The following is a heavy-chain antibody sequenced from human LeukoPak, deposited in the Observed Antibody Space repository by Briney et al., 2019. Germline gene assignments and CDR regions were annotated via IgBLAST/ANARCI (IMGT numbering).Heavy chain of an antibody. CDR2: INPHSGKT. Sequence: ASVKVSCKASGYTFTSYDINWVRQATGQGLEWMGWINPHSGKTGYAQKFQGRVAMTTDTSANTAYMDLSSLRSEDTAVYYCARLSSHYGDYKVDPWGQGTLVTVSS. CDR1: GYTFTSYD. J-gene: IGHJ5*02. CDR3: ARLSSHYGDYKVDP. D-gene: IGHD4-17*01. V-gene: IGHV1-8*02.